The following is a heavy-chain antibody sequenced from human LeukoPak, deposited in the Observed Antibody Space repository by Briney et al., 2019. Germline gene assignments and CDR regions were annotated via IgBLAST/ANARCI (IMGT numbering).Heavy chain of an antibody. CDR1: GYSIGSGYH. CDR2: ISHSGTT. Sequence: PSETLSLTCGVSGYSIGSGYHWGWIRQPPGKGLEWIATISHSGTTYYSPSLKSRVTISIDTSKNQFSLKLNSVTAADTAVYYCARDSGYSAFDYWGQGTLVTVSS. D-gene: IGHD4-11*01. V-gene: IGHV4-38-2*02. CDR3: ARDSGYSAFDY. J-gene: IGHJ4*02.